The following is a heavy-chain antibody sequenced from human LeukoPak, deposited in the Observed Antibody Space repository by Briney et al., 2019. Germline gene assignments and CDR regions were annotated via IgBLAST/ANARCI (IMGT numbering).Heavy chain of an antibody. CDR2: ISSSSSYI. CDR1: GFTFSSYN. D-gene: IGHD3-16*01. CDR3: ARDPTSSRAMAYFDY. J-gene: IGHJ4*02. Sequence: GGSLRLSCAASGFTFSSYNMNWVRQAPGKGLEWVSSISSSSSYIYYADSVKGRFTISRDNAKNSLYLQMNSLRAEDTAIYYCARDPTSSRAMAYFDYWGQGTLVAVSS. V-gene: IGHV3-21*01.